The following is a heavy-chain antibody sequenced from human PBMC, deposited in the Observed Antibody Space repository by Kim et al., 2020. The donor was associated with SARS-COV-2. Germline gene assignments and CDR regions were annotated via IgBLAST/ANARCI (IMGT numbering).Heavy chain of an antibody. V-gene: IGHV3-23*01. CDR1: GLNFTNYG. D-gene: IGHD3-16*02. Sequence: GGSLRLSCAASGLNFTNYGMSWVRQAPGKGLEWVSSISGSGGRTYYADFVKGRYTISRDNSKNTLYLQMNSLRAEDTAVYYCAKDYRSCIGTWCPYYGMDVWGQGATLTVSS. J-gene: IGHJ6*02. CDR2: ISGSGGRT. CDR3: AKDYRSCIGTWCPYYGMDV.